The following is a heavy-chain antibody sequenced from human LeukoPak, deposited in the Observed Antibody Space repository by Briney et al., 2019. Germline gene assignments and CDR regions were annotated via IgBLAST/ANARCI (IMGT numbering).Heavy chain of an antibody. D-gene: IGHD6-19*01. CDR1: GYTFATYV. CDR3: ARGISVVATGDY. V-gene: IGHV1-18*01. Sequence: APVKVTCKASGYTFATYVINWVRQAPAQGLEWMGWITPYNGNTNYAQKLQGRVTMTTDTSTSTAYMELRSLRSDDTAVYYCARGISVVATGDYWGQGTLVTVSS. CDR2: ITPYNGNT. J-gene: IGHJ4*02.